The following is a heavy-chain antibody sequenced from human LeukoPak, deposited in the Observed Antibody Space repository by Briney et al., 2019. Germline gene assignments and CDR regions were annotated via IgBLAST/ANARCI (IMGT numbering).Heavy chain of an antibody. CDR1: GFTFSSYW. V-gene: IGHV3-7*01. D-gene: IGHD3-22*01. J-gene: IGHJ3*02. Sequence: GGSLRLSCAASGFTFSSYWMSWVRQAPGKGLEWVANIKQDGSEKYYVDSVKGRFTISRDNAKNSLYLQMNSLRAEDTAVYYCAREFTYYYDSSGSYDAFDIWGQGTMVTVSS. CDR2: IKQDGSEK. CDR3: AREFTYYYDSSGSYDAFDI.